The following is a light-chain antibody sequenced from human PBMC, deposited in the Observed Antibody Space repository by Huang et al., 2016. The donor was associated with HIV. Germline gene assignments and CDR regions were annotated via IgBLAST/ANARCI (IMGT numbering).Light chain of an antibody. Sequence: DIQMTQSPSSLSAFVGDTVTITCRASQGISNSVAWYQQKPGKAPKILLYSTSRLESVVPSRFRGGGSGTDYTLTINGLQPVDFATYYWQQYYTSPTFGQGSKVEIK. CDR2: STS. CDR1: QGISNS. CDR3: QQYYTSPT. J-gene: IGKJ1*01. V-gene: IGKV1-NL1*01.